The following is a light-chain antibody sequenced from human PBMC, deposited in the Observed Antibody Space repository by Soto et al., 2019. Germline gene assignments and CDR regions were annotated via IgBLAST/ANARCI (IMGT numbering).Light chain of an antibody. V-gene: IGKV3-11*01. CDR3: QQRKSRLPIT. CDR2: DAA. J-gene: IGKJ5*01. Sequence: ELVLTKSPATLSLSPGERATLSCRASQSVGSYLAWYQQKVGQAPRRLIYDAATSAPGIPARFSGSGSGTDFSLTISSLVAEDFGVDYCQQRKSRLPITFGQGTRLEI. CDR1: QSVGSY.